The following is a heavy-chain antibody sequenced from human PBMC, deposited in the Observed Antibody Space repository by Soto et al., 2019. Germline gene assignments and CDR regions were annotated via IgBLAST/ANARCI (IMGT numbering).Heavy chain of an antibody. V-gene: IGHV6-1*01. CDR1: GDSVSSNSAA. CDR2: TYYRSKWYN. J-gene: IGHJ5*02. CDR3: TTEVDIVVVPSAAWFGP. D-gene: IGHD2-2*01. Sequence: PSQTLSLTCAISGDSVSSNSAAWNWIRQSPSRGLEWLGRTYYRSKWYNDYAVSVKSRITINPDTSKNQFSLQMNRLKIEDTAVYYCTTEVDIVVVPSAAWFGPWGQGTLVTVSS.